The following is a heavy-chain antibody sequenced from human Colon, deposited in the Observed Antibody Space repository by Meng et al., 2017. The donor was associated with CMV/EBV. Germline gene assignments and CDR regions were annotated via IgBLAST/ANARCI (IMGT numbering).Heavy chain of an antibody. CDR3: ARSLYSGTYLLAY. J-gene: IGHJ4*02. CDR1: GFMFSNYA. D-gene: IGHD1-26*01. V-gene: IGHV3-23*01. Sequence: GGSLRLSCTVSGFMFSNYAMSWVRQAPGKGLEWVSGITSSGGTTYYADSVKGRLTISRDNSKNSLYLQMDSLRAEDTAVYYCARSLYSGTYLLAYWGQGALVTVSS. CDR2: ITSSGGTT.